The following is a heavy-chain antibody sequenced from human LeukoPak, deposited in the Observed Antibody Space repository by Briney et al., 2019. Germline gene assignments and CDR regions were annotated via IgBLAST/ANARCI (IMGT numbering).Heavy chain of an antibody. J-gene: IGHJ4*02. D-gene: IGHD3-3*01. V-gene: IGHV1-24*01. CDR3: APAVTYYDFDY. Sequence: ASVKVSCKGSGFTLTELSIHWVRQAPGEGLEWMGGFDPEDGETIYAQSFQDRVTMPEDTSTDTAYMELSSLRSEDTAIYYCAPAVTYYDFDYWGQGTLVTVSS. CDR2: FDPEDGET. CDR1: GFTLTELS.